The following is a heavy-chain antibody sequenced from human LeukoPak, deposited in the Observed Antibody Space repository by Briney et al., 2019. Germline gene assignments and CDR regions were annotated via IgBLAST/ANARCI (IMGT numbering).Heavy chain of an antibody. Sequence: GESLMLSCKGSGYRFTDYWIGWVRQTPGQGPEWMGIIYPGGYDTRYSPSFQGQVTISADKSINTAHLQWSSLKASDTAMYYCARGAAGTTPDYYYFGLDVWGQGTTVRVSS. CDR1: GYRFTDYW. V-gene: IGHV5-51*01. CDR3: ARGAAGTTPDYYYFGLDV. J-gene: IGHJ6*02. D-gene: IGHD1-7*01. CDR2: IYPGGYDT.